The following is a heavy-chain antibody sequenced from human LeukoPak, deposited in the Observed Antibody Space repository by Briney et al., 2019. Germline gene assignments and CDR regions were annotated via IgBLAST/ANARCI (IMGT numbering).Heavy chain of an antibody. J-gene: IGHJ2*01. CDR1: GFTFSSYR. D-gene: IGHD6-19*01. CDR3: ARAASNIVVAGDWYFDL. CDR2: INSDGSST. Sequence: TGGSLRLSCAASGFTFSSYRMHWVRQAPGEGLVWVSRINSDGSSTSYADSVKGRFTISTDNAKNTLYLQMNSLRAEDTAVYYCARAASNIVVAGDWYFDLWGRGTLVTVSS. V-gene: IGHV3-74*01.